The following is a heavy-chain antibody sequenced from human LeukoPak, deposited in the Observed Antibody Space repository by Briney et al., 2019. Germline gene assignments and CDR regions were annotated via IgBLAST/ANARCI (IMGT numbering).Heavy chain of an antibody. CDR2: ISSSGSTI. V-gene: IGHV3-48*03. Sequence: GGSLGLSCAASGFTFSSYEMNWVRQAPGKGLEWVSYISSSGSTIYYADSVKGRFTISRDNAKNSPYLQMNSLRAEDTAVYYCAAPYGSGSYYNSLDYWGQGTLVTVSS. D-gene: IGHD3-10*01. CDR3: AAPYGSGSYYNSLDY. J-gene: IGHJ4*02. CDR1: GFTFSSYE.